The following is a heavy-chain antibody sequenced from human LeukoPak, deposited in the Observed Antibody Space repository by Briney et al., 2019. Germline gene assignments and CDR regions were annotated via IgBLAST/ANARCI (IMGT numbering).Heavy chain of an antibody. CDR2: IYRGDTT. CDR1: GFTMSFNY. Sequence: GGSLRLSCAASGFTMSFNYMTWVRQAPGKGLEWVSVIYRGDTTYYADSVKGRFTISRDNSKNTLYLQMNSLRAEDTAVYYCAREGGGDYDSSGYPHDAFDIWGQGTMVTVSS. V-gene: IGHV3-53*01. D-gene: IGHD3-22*01. CDR3: AREGGGDYDSSGYPHDAFDI. J-gene: IGHJ3*02.